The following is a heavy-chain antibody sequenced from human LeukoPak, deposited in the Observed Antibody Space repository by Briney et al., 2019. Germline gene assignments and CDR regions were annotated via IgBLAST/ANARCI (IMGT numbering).Heavy chain of an antibody. J-gene: IGHJ4*02. Sequence: SGPTLVKPTQTLTLTCTFSGFSLSTSGVGVGWIRRPPGKALEWLALIYWNDDKRYSPSLKSRLTITKDTSKNQVVLTMTNMDPVDTATYYCAHRLNKGRFVYAIFGVDYFDYWGQGTLVTVSS. CDR3: AHRLNKGRFVYAIFGVDYFDY. V-gene: IGHV2-5*01. CDR2: IYWNDDK. D-gene: IGHD3-3*01. CDR1: GFSLSTSGVG.